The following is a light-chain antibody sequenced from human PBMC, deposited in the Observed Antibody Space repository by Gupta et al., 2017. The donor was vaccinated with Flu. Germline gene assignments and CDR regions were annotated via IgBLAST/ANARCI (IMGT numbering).Light chain of an antibody. CDR1: QSVSIY. CDR2: DSS. CDR3: QQRSNCPPFT. V-gene: IGKV3-11*01. Sequence: DIVLTQSPATLSLSHGERATLSCRASQSVSIYLAWYHQKPGQAPRLLIYDSSNRATGIPARFSGSGSGTDFTLTISSREPEDFAVYYCQQRSNCPPFTFGHGTKVDIK. J-gene: IGKJ3*01.